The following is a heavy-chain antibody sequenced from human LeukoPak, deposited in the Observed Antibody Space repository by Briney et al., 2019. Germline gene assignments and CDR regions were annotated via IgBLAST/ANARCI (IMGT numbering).Heavy chain of an antibody. D-gene: IGHD4-17*01. J-gene: IGHJ5*02. CDR1: GGTFSSYA. CDR2: IIPIFGTA. V-gene: IGHV1-69*13. CDR3: ARDGGDYDTGNWFDP. Sequence: ASVKVSCKASGGTFSSYAISWVRQAPGQGLEWMGGIIPIFGTANYAQKFQGRVTITADESTSTAYMELSSLRSEDTAVYYCARDGGDYDTGNWFDPWGQGTLVTVSS.